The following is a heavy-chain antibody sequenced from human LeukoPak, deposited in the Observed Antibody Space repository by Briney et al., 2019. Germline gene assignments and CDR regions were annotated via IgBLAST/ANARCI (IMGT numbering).Heavy chain of an antibody. Sequence: PGGSLRLSCAASGFTFSSYWMHWVRQAPGKGLVWVSRINSDGSSTSYADSVKGRSTISRDNAKNTLYLQMNSLRAEDTAVYYRARVGYCSSTSCYVGHDWGQGTLVTVSS. CDR3: ARVGYCSSTSCYVGHD. D-gene: IGHD2-2*01. CDR1: GFTFSSYW. CDR2: INSDGSST. J-gene: IGHJ4*02. V-gene: IGHV3-74*01.